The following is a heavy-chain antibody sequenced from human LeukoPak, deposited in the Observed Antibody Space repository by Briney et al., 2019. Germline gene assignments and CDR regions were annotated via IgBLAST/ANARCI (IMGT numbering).Heavy chain of an antibody. V-gene: IGHV3-30*04. J-gene: IGHJ4*02. CDR3: ARGPGEGKDYFDY. D-gene: IGHD4-17*01. CDR2: ISYDGSNE. Sequence: GGSLRLSCAASGFTFSSYVMHRVRQAPGKGLEWVAIISYDGSNEYYADSVKGRFTISRDNSKNTLYLQMNSLRAEDTAVYYCARGPGEGKDYFDYWGQGTLVTVSS. CDR1: GFTFSSYV.